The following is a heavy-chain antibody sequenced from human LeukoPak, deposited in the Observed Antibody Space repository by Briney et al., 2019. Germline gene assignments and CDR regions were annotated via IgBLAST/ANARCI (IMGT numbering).Heavy chain of an antibody. CDR3: ARDVEKRGIAAAGWPYYYYGMDV. Sequence: GGSLRLSCAASGFPFSSYSMNWVRQAPGKGLEWVSSISSSSSYIYYADSVKGRFAISRDNAKNSLYLQMNSLRAEDTAVYYCARDVEKRGIAAAGWPYYYYGMDVWGQGTTVTVSS. D-gene: IGHD6-13*01. J-gene: IGHJ6*02. CDR1: GFPFSSYS. V-gene: IGHV3-21*01. CDR2: ISSSSSYI.